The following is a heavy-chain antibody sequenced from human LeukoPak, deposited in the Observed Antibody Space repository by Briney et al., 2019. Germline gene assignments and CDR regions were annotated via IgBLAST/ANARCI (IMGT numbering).Heavy chain of an antibody. V-gene: IGHV3-21*01. Sequence: GGSLRLSCAGSGFSFNYYDMNWVRQAPGKGLEWVSSISPKSDFIYYSDSVRGRFTISRDNAENSLYLQMNSLRAEDTAVYYCARTDCSSSTCYLRRSWFDPWGQGTLVTVSS. D-gene: IGHD2-2*01. J-gene: IGHJ5*02. CDR3: ARTDCSSSTCYLRRSWFDP. CDR2: ISPKSDFI. CDR1: GFSFNYYD.